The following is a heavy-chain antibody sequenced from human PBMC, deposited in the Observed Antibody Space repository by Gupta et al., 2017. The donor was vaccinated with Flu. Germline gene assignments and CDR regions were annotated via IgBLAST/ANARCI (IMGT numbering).Heavy chain of an antibody. CDR2: IYYSGSA. D-gene: IGHD3-3*01. CDR1: GGSISSSSYY. V-gene: IGHV4-39*01. CDR3: ARRVYDFWSGYGDYYYYGMDV. J-gene: IGHJ6*02. Sequence: QLQLQESGPGLVKPSETLSLTCTVSGGSISSSSYYWGWIRQPPGEGLEWIGSIYYSGSAYYNPSLKSRVTISVDTSKNQFSLKLSSVTAADTAVYYCARRVYDFWSGYGDYYYYGMDVWGQGTTVTVSS.